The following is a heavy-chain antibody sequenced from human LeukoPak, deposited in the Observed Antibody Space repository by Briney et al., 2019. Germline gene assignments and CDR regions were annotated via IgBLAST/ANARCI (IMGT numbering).Heavy chain of an antibody. J-gene: IGHJ5*02. D-gene: IGHD3-3*01. V-gene: IGHV1-18*01. CDR2: ISAYNGNT. CDR3: ARRSARGDFWGGYNNWFDP. CDR1: GYTFTSYG. Sequence: ASVKVSCKASGYTFTSYGISWVRQAPGQGLEWIGWISAYNGNTNYAQKLQGRVTMTTDTSTSTAYMELRSLRSDDTAVYYCARRSARGDFWGGYNNWFDPWGQGTLVTVSS.